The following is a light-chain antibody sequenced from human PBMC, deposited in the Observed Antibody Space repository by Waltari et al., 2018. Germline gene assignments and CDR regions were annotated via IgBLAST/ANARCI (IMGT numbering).Light chain of an antibody. Sequence: QSALTQPASVSGSPGQSITISCIATSSDVGGYDYVSWYQQHPGKPPKLMIYDVTNRPSGVSDRFSGSKSGNTASLTISGLQAEDEADYYCSSFTSSSTLVFGGGTELTVL. CDR1: SSDVGGYDY. J-gene: IGLJ2*01. CDR3: SSFTSSSTLV. CDR2: DVT. V-gene: IGLV2-14*03.